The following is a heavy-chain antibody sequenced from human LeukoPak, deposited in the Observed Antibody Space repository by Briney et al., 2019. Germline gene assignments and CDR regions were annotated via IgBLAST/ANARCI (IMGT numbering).Heavy chain of an antibody. CDR1: GFTFSSYS. V-gene: IGHV3-48*01. D-gene: IGHD6-13*01. J-gene: IGHJ4*02. CDR3: ARGKVAALTPLDY. Sequence: GGSLRLSCAASGFTFSSYSMNWVRQAPGKGLEWVSYISSSSSTIYYADSVKGRFTISRDNAKNSLYLQVNSLRAEDTAVYYCARGKVAALTPLDYWGQGTLVTVSS. CDR2: ISSSSSTI.